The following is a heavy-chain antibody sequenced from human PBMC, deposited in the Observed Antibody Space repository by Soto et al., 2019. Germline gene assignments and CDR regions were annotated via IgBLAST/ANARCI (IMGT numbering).Heavy chain of an antibody. V-gene: IGHV4-59*08. CDR2: IYYSGST. J-gene: IGHJ6*01. CDR3: ARLAGGYYGSGARRDQYPHNYYYYGMDV. Sequence: PSETLSLTCTVSGDSISSYYWSWIRQPPGKGLEWIGYIYYSGSTNYNPSLESRVTISVDTSKNQFSLKLSSVTAADTAVYYCARLAGGYYGSGARRDQYPHNYYYYGMDVWGQGTTVPVSS. CDR1: GDSISSYY. D-gene: IGHD3-10*01.